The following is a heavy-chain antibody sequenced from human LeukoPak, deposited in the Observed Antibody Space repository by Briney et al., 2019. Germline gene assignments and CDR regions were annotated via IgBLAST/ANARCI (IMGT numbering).Heavy chain of an antibody. CDR2: ISYDGSNK. CDR1: GFTFSSYG. D-gene: IGHD6-13*01. V-gene: IGHV3-30*18. CDR3: AKDRDSSSWYSRTPCGFGY. J-gene: IGHJ4*02. Sequence: GGSLRLSCAASGFTFSSYGMHWVRQAPGKGLEWVAVISYDGSNKYYADSVKGRFTISRDNSKNTLYLQMNSLRAEDTAVYYCAKDRDSSSWYSRTPCGFGYWGQGTLVTVSS.